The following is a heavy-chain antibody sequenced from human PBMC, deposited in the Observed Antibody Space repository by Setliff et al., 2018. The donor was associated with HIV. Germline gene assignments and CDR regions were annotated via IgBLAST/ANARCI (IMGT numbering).Heavy chain of an antibody. CDR2: ISSTGSAG. V-gene: IGHV3-11*01. Sequence: LRLSCEGSGFTPSDYYMNWIRQAPGEGLEWISYISSTGSAGHYADSVQGRFSISRDNAKKSLYLQMNNLRAEDSAVYYCVATGTLFYLYRDIWGKGTTVTVSS. CDR3: VATGTLFYLYRDI. J-gene: IGHJ6*03. D-gene: IGHD1-1*01. CDR1: GFTPSDYY.